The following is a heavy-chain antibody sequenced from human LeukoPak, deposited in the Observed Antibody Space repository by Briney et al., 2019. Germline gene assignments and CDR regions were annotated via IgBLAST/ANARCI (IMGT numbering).Heavy chain of an antibody. J-gene: IGHJ4*02. V-gene: IGHV3-48*04. D-gene: IGHD3-10*01. CDR1: GFTFSSYS. Sequence: GGSLRLSCAASGFTFSSYSMNWVRQAPGKGLEWVSYISVSGGTIYYADSVKGRFTISRDNAKQSLYLQMNSLRAEDTAVYYCARGTLYYGSESYDYWGQGTLVIVSS. CDR3: ARGTLYYGSESYDY. CDR2: ISVSGGTI.